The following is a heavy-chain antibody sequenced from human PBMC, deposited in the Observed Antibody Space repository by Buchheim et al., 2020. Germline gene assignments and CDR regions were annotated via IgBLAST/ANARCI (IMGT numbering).Heavy chain of an antibody. V-gene: IGHV3-33*01. CDR3: ARAPLLYNWNDSPLDYYYGMDV. CDR1: GFTFSSYG. Sequence: QVQLVESGGGVVQPGRSLRLSCAASGFTFSSYGMHWVRQAPGKGLEWVAVIWYDGSNKYYADSVKGRFTISRDNSKNTLYLQMNSLRAEDTAVYYCARAPLLYNWNDSPLDYYYGMDVWGQGTT. CDR2: IWYDGSNK. J-gene: IGHJ6*02. D-gene: IGHD1-20*01.